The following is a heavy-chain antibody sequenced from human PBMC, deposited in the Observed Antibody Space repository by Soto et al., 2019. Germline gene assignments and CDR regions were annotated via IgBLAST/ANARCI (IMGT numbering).Heavy chain of an antibody. J-gene: IGHJ4*02. Sequence: PSETLSLTCTVSGGSISSSSYYWGWIRQPPGKGLEWIGSIYYSGSTYYNPSLKSRVTISVDTSKNQFSLKLSSVTAADTAVYYCARLSDFWSGYHDYWGQGTLVTVSS. V-gene: IGHV4-39*01. CDR2: IYYSGST. CDR3: ARLSDFWSGYHDY. CDR1: GGSISSSSYY. D-gene: IGHD3-3*01.